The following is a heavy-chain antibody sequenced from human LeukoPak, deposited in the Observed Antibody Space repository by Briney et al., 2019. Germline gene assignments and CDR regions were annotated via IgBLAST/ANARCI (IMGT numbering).Heavy chain of an antibody. CDR3: ARVSYNWNRKYDY. Sequence: ASVKVSCKASGYTFTSYYMHWVRQAPGQGLEWMGIINPSGGSTSYAQKFQGRVTMTRDASTSTVYMEPSSLRSEDTAVYYCARVSYNWNRKYDYWGQGTLVTVSS. CDR2: INPSGGST. D-gene: IGHD1-20*01. V-gene: IGHV1-46*01. CDR1: GYTFTSYY. J-gene: IGHJ4*02.